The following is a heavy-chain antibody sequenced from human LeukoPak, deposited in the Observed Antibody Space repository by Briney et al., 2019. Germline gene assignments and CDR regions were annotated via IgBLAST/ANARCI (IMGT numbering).Heavy chain of an antibody. CDR3: TRDGFLIAGSRFDD. D-gene: IGHD6-13*01. V-gene: IGHV4-38-2*02. CDR2: LHHRGST. Sequence: SETLSLTCTVSGYSISDGYYWGWIRQPPGKGLEWIVSLHHRGSTYYNPSLKSRVTTSVDTSKNQIFLKLSSVTAADTAVYYCTRDGFLIAGSRFDDWGQGTLVTVTS. CDR1: GYSISDGYY. J-gene: IGHJ4*02.